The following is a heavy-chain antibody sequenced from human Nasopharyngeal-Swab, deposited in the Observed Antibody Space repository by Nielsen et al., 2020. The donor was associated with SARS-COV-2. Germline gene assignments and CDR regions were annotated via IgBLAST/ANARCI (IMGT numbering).Heavy chain of an antibody. CDR2: VYYSGST. Sequence: SETLSLTCTVSGASIRSGGYYWGWIRQPQGKGLEWIGGVYYSGSTYYSVSLKNRVTTSVDTSKNQFSLELRSVTAADTGVYFCARLNYDFGGLYGVDVWGQGTTVTVSS. D-gene: IGHD3-3*01. V-gene: IGHV4-39*01. J-gene: IGHJ6*02. CDR3: ARLNYDFGGLYGVDV. CDR1: GASIRSGGYY.